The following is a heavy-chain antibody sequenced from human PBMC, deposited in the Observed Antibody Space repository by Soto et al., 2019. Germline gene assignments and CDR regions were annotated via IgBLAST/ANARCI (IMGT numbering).Heavy chain of an antibody. CDR3: ARERYSSGWYFNWFDP. D-gene: IGHD6-19*01. CDR1: GGSISSGGYY. Sequence: QVQLQESGPGLVKPSQTLSLTCTVSGGSISSGGYYWSWIRQHPGKGLEWIGYIYYNGSTYYNPSLKSRVTISVDTSKNQFSLKLSSVTAADTAVYYCARERYSSGWYFNWFDPWGQGTLVTVSS. J-gene: IGHJ5*02. V-gene: IGHV4-31*03. CDR2: IYYNGST.